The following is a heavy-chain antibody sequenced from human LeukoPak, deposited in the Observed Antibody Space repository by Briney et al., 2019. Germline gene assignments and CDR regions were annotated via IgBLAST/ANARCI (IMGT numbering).Heavy chain of an antibody. CDR3: ARVYDSSGYPYYFDY. Sequence: SETLSLTCTVSGGSLSSYYWSWIRQPPGKGLEWIGYIYYSGSTNYNPSLKSRDTISVDTSKNQFSLKLSSVTAADTAVYYCARVYDSSGYPYYFDYWGQGALVTVSS. CDR2: IYYSGST. J-gene: IGHJ4*02. D-gene: IGHD3-22*01. CDR1: GGSLSSYY. V-gene: IGHV4-59*01.